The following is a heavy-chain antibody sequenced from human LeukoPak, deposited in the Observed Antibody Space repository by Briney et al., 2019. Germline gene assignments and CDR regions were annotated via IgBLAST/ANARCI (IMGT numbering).Heavy chain of an antibody. D-gene: IGHD3-16*02. J-gene: IGHJ5*02. CDR3: ARVRYYDYVWGSYRYTPNWFDP. Sequence: SSETLSLTCTVSGGSISSGSYYWSWIRQPAGKGLEWIGSIYHSGSTYYNPSLKSRVTISVDTSKNQFSLKLSSVTAADTAVYYCARVRYYDYVWGSYRYTPNWFDPWGQGTLVTVSS. CDR1: GGSISSGSYY. V-gene: IGHV4-39*07. CDR2: IYHSGST.